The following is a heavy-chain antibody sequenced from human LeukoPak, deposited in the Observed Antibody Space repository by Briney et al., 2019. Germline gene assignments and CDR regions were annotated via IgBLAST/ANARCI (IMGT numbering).Heavy chain of an antibody. Sequence: GGSLRLSCAASGFTFSSYGMHWVRQAPGKGLEWVAVISYDGSNKYYADSVKGRFTISRDNSKNTLYLQMNSLRAEDTAVYYCTRRFGLWGQGTLVTVSS. J-gene: IGHJ5*02. V-gene: IGHV3-30*03. CDR3: TRRFGL. CDR1: GFTFSSYG. CDR2: ISYDGSNK.